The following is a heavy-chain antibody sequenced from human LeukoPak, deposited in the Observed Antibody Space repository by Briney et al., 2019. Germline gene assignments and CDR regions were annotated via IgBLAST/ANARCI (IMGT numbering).Heavy chain of an antibody. CDR2: VSGSGGST. J-gene: IGHJ4*02. CDR3: AKAPPYASGTYHIFDY. V-gene: IGHV3-23*01. D-gene: IGHD1-26*01. Sequence: QPGGSLILSCAASGFTFSSYAMSWVRQAPGKGLEWVSVVSGSGGSTYYADSVKGRFTVSRDNSKNTLYLQMDSLRAEDTAVYYCAKAPPYASGTYHIFDYWGQGTLVTVSS. CDR1: GFTFSSYA.